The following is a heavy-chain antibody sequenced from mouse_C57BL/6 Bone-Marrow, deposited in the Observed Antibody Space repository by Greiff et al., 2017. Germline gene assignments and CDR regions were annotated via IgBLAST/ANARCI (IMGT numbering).Heavy chain of an antibody. CDR2: INYDGSST. CDR1: GFTFSDYY. Sequence: EVKLVESEGGLVQPGSSMKLSCTASGFTFSDYYMAWVRQVPEKGLEWVANINYDGSSTYYLDSLKSRFIISRDNAKNILYLQMSSLKSEDTATYYCARDRAYCSNYYAMDYWGQGTSVTVSS. D-gene: IGHD2-5*01. V-gene: IGHV5-16*01. CDR3: ARDRAYCSNYYAMDY. J-gene: IGHJ4*01.